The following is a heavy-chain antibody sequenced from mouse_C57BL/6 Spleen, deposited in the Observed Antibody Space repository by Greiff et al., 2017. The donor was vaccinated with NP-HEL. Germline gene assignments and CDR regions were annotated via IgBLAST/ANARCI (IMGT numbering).Heavy chain of an antibody. CDR3: ARDGSSFDY. J-gene: IGHJ2*01. Sequence: QVQLQQPGAELVKPGASVKMSCKASGYTFPSYWITWVKQRPGQGLAWIGDIYPGSGSTNYNEKFKSKATLTVDTSSSTAYMQLSSLTSEDSAVYYCARDGSSFDYWGQGTTLTVSS. D-gene: IGHD1-1*01. CDR2: IYPGSGST. CDR1: GYTFPSYW. V-gene: IGHV1-55*01.